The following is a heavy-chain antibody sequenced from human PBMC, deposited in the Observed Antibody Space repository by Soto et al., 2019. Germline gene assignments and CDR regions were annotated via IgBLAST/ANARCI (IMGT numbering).Heavy chain of an antibody. CDR3: ARDKPGVLPWLVPAFDI. CDR2: ISAYNGNT. D-gene: IGHD6-19*01. Sequence: QVQLVQSGAEAKKPGASVKVSCKASGYTFTSYGISWVRQAPGQGLEWMGWISAYNGNTNYAQKLQGRVTMTTDTSTSTAYMELRSLRSDDTAVYYCARDKPGVLPWLVPAFDIWGQGTMVTVSS. J-gene: IGHJ3*02. V-gene: IGHV1-18*01. CDR1: GYTFTSYG.